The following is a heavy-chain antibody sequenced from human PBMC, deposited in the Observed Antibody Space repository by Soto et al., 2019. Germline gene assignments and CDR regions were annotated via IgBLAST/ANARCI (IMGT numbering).Heavy chain of an antibody. D-gene: IGHD3-22*01. CDR2: ISHSGIA. V-gene: IGHV4-30-2*01. CDR1: GGSISSGAYS. J-gene: IGHJ3*02. CDR3: VRWMRSSGYFRSFDI. Sequence: PSETLSLTCAVSGGSISSGAYSWSWIRQPPGKGLEWIGFISHSGIADYNPSLKSRVTISVDVSKNQFSLRLSSVTAADTAMYYCVRWMRSSGYFRSFDIWGQGTMVTVSS.